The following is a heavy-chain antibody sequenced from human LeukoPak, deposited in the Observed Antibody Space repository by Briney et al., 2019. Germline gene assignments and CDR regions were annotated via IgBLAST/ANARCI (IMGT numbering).Heavy chain of an antibody. CDR1: GGSISSGDYN. CDR2: IYYSGST. D-gene: IGHD1-26*01. V-gene: IGHV4-30-4*08. J-gene: IGHJ4*02. CDR3: ARRPRSTGSHVGPSGLDY. Sequence: PSQTLSLTCTVSGGSISSGDYNWSWIRQPPGKGLEWIGYIYYSGSTYYNPSLKSRVTISADTSKNQFSVKLTSVTAADTAIYYCARRPRSTGSHVGPSGLDYWGQGNLVTVSS.